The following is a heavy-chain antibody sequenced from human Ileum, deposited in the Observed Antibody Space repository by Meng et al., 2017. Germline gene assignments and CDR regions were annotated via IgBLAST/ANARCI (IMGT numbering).Heavy chain of an antibody. J-gene: IGHJ4*02. V-gene: IGHV6-1*02. CDR1: DDIATGNSDA. CDR2: TYYRSKWSS. Sequence: QHEDSVLMKPSRATYLTRAIVDDIATGNSDAWSRIRQSPSGGLGWLGMTYYRSKWSSDYAGSVRVRITINAETSKTQFSLQLNSVTPDDTSLYYCARKAVALGTFDYWGQGTLVTVSS. CDR3: ARKAVALGTFDY. D-gene: IGHD6-19*01.